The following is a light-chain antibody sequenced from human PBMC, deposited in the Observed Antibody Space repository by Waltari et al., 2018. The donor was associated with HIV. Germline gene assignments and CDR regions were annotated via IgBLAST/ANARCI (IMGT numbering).Light chain of an antibody. CDR2: EVS. CDR1: SSDVGGSNY. J-gene: IGLJ2*01. V-gene: IGLV2-14*01. Sequence: QSALTQPASVSGSPGQSITISCTGPSSDVGGSNYISWYQHHPGKVPKLMIYEVSNRPSGVSNRFSGSKSGNTASLTISGLQAEDEADYYCTSYTTSTTVIFGGGTKLTVL. CDR3: TSYTTSTTVI.